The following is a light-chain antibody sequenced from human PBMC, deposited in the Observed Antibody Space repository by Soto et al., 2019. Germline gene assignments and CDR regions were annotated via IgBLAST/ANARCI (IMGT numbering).Light chain of an antibody. CDR1: QGVSSY. V-gene: IGKV3-11*01. CDR2: DAS. Sequence: EIVLTQSPATLSLSPGDRATLSCRASQGVSSYLAWYQQKPGQAPTLLIYDASNRATGIPARFSGSGSGTDFTLTISSLDPEDFAVYYCQQRSAWPQITFGQGTRLEIK. CDR3: QQRSAWPQIT. J-gene: IGKJ5*01.